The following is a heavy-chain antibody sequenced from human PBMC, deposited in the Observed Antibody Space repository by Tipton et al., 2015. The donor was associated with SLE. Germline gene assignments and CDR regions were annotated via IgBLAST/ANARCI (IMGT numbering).Heavy chain of an antibody. CDR3: ARSAGATRPHWYFDV. Sequence: TLSLTCTVSGGSISSYYWSWIRQPPGKGLEWIGYIYYSGSTNYNPSLKSRVTISVDTSKNQFSLKLSSVTAADTAVYYCARSAGATRPHWYFDVWGRGSLVTVSS. V-gene: IGHV4-59*01. J-gene: IGHJ2*01. CDR2: IYYSGST. CDR1: GGSISSYY. D-gene: IGHD5-12*01.